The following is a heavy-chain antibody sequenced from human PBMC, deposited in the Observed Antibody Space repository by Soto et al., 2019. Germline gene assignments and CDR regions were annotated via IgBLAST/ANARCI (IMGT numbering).Heavy chain of an antibody. Sequence: QVQLQESGPGLVKPSQTLSLTCTVSGGSISSGGYYWSWIRQHPGKGLEWIGYIYYSGSTYYNPSLKSRVTISLDTXKNQFSLKLSSVTAADTAVYYCARSPEATVTAFDYWGQGTLVTVSS. V-gene: IGHV4-31*03. CDR3: ARSPEATVTAFDY. CDR2: IYYSGST. CDR1: GGSISSGGYY. D-gene: IGHD4-17*01. J-gene: IGHJ4*02.